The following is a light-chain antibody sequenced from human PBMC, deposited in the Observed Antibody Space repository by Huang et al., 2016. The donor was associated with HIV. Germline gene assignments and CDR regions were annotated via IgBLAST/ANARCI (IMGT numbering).Light chain of an antibody. CDR1: QSIGTW. CDR2: KAS. Sequence: DIQMTQSPSALSASVGDRVTITCRASQSIGTWLAWYQQKPGKPPKLLIYKASTLQGGVPSRFGGGGSGTEFTLTISSLQPDDFATYFCQQYNSYSGKFGQGPRWK. V-gene: IGKV1-5*03. J-gene: IGKJ1*01. CDR3: QQYNSYSGK.